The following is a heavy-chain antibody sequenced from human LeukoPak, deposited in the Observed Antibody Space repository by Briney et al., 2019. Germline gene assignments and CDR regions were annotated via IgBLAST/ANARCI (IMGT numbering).Heavy chain of an antibody. V-gene: IGHV3-23*01. D-gene: IGHD3-22*01. CDR3: AIERSRWDYYDSSGYFNY. CDR2: IRGSGGST. J-gene: IGHJ4*02. Sequence: GGSLRLSCAASGFTFSSYAMSWVRQAPGKGLEWASAIRGSGGSTYYADSVKGRFTISRDNSKNTLYLQMNSLRAEDTAVYYCAIERSRWDYYDSSGYFNYWGQGTLVTVSS. CDR1: GFTFSSYA.